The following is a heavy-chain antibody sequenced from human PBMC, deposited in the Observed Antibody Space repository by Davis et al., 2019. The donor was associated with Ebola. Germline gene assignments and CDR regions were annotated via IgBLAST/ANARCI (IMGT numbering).Heavy chain of an antibody. J-gene: IGHJ6*02. CDR2: IKHSGGT. CDR3: ARASSGWTAQRGYYYNGMDV. CDR1: GGSFNGYY. Sequence: SETLSLTCAVSGGSFNGYYWTWVRQSPGKGLEWIGEIKHSGGTNYNPSLKSRVTIFLDTSKTQCTLKLSSVAAADTAVYYCARASSGWTAQRGYYYNGMDVWGPGTTVTVS. V-gene: IGHV4-34*01. D-gene: IGHD3-10*01.